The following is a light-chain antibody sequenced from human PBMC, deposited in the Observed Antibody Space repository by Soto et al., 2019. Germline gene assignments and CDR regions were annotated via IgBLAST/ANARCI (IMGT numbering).Light chain of an antibody. Sequence: DIHMTQSPSTLSASVGDRVTITCRASHSISIWLAWYQQKPGKAPNLLIYKTSSLESGVPSRFSGSGSGTEFTLTISSLQPDDFATYYCQHYNDYSWTFGQGTKVEIK. CDR2: KTS. J-gene: IGKJ1*01. V-gene: IGKV1-5*03. CDR1: HSISIW. CDR3: QHYNDYSWT.